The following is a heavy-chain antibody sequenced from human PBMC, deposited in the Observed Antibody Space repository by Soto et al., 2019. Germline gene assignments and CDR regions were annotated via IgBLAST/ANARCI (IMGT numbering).Heavy chain of an antibody. CDR2: IIPMFGTP. CDR3: TRAAPEYYFDY. CDR1: GGTFRSYA. Sequence: SVKVSCKASGGTFRSYAISWVRQAPGQGLEWMGGIIPMFGTPNYAQRSQGRVTMTRDTSTSTIYMELNSLRSEDTAMYYCTRAAPEYYFDYWGQGTLVTVSS. J-gene: IGHJ4*02. V-gene: IGHV1-69*05.